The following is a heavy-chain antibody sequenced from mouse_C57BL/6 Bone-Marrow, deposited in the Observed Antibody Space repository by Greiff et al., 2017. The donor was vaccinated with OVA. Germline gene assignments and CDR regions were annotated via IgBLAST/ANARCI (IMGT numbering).Heavy chain of an antibody. Sequence: VKLMESGAELMKPGASVKLSCKATGYTFTGYWIEWVKQSPGHGLEWIGEILPGSGGTSYNEKFKGKATFTADTSSNTAYMQLSSLTTEDAAMYYCARRGWLLRFAYWGQGTLVTVSA. CDR3: ARRGWLLRFAY. CDR2: ILPGSGGT. D-gene: IGHD2-3*01. CDR1: GYTFTGYW. J-gene: IGHJ3*01. V-gene: IGHV1-9*01.